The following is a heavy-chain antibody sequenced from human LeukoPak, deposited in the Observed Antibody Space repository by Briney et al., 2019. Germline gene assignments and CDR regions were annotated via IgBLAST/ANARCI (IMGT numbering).Heavy chain of an antibody. J-gene: IGHJ4*02. CDR1: GGTFSSYA. V-gene: IGHV1-69*04. Sequence: ASVKVSCKASGGTFSSYAISWVRQAPGQGLEWMGRIIPILDIANYAQKLQGRVTITADKSTSTAYMELSSLRSEDTAVYYCARDGCSGGSCYQVYWGQGTLVTVSS. CDR3: ARDGCSGGSCYQVY. D-gene: IGHD2-15*01. CDR2: IIPILDIA.